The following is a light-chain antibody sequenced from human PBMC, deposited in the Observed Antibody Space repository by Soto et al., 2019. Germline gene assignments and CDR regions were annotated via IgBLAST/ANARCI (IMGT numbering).Light chain of an antibody. CDR1: QTIDTF. V-gene: IGKV1-39*01. CDR2: AAS. Sequence: DIQMTQSPPSLSASVGDRVTITCRASQTIDTFVNWYQQKPGRAPKLLIFAASTLHSGVPSRFSGSGSGTDFTLTISSLQPDDFATYYCQHYNSYSEAFGQGTKVELK. CDR3: QHYNSYSEA. J-gene: IGKJ1*01.